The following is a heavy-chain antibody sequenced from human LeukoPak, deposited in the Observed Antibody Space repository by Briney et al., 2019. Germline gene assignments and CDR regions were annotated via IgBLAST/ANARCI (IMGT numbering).Heavy chain of an antibody. V-gene: IGHV3-9*01. D-gene: IGHD2-15*01. CDR1: GFTFDDYA. CDR3: ATGDGTVAPRFDP. Sequence: GRSLRLSCAASGFTFDDYAMHWVRQAPGKGLEWVSGISWNSGSIGYADSVKGRFTISRDNAKNSLYLQMNSLRAEDTAVYYCATGDGTVAPRFDPWGQGTLVTVSS. CDR2: ISWNSGSI. J-gene: IGHJ5*02.